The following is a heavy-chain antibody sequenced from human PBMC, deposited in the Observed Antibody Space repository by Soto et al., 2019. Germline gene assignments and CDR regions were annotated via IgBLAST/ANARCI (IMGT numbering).Heavy chain of an antibody. CDR2: ISSSSSYI. V-gene: IGHV3-21*01. D-gene: IGHD5-12*01. Sequence: TVRPLRLSCXASEFTFSSYNVNWVRQAPGKGLECFSSISSSSSYIYYADSVKGRFTISRDNAKNSLFLQMSSLKAEDTAVYYCAAHGVYDPFWGQGTLVTVSS. J-gene: IGHJ4*02. CDR1: EFTFSSYN. CDR3: AAHGVYDPF.